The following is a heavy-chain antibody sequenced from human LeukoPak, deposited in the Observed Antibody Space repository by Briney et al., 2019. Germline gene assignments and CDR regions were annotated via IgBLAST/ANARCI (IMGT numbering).Heavy chain of an antibody. D-gene: IGHD3-22*01. CDR2: IYWNDEK. J-gene: IGHJ5*02. V-gene: IGHV2-5*01. CDR3: APGRPYFSDSNGSYHVP. Sequence: SGPTLVKPTQTLTLTCTVSGFSLSANGVGVGWIRQPPGKALEWLALIYWNDEKRYSPSLKSRLTITKDTSKNQVVLTMTNMDPVDTATYFCAPGRPYFSDSNGSYHVPWGQGTLVTVSS. CDR1: GFSLSANGVG.